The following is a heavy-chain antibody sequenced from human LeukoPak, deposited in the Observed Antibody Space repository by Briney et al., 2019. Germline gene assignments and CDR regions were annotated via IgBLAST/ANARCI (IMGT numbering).Heavy chain of an antibody. Sequence: GASVKVSCKASGYTLTSYYLHRVRQAPGQGLEWTGIINPNAGDTGYARKFLGRVTMTRDTSTSTVYMELSSLRSEDTAVYYCARGEGYRVGAWWYFDYWGQGTLVTVSS. J-gene: IGHJ4*02. CDR3: ARGEGYRVGAWWYFDY. CDR2: INPNAGDT. V-gene: IGHV1-46*01. CDR1: GYTLTSYY. D-gene: IGHD1-26*01.